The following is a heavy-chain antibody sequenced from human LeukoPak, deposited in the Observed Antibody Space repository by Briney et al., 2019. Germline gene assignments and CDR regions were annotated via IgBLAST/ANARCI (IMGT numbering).Heavy chain of an antibody. D-gene: IGHD6-19*01. Sequence: HPGGSLRLSCGASGFTFNNYAMHWVRQAPGKGLEWVAVISADGTSKHYADSVTGRFTISRDDSKNTLYLQMNSLRPEDTAVYYCAHTGAVAGYFDYGGQGTLVTVSS. V-gene: IGHV3-30*01. CDR1: GFTFNNYA. CDR2: ISADGTSK. J-gene: IGHJ4*02. CDR3: AHTGAVAGYFDY.